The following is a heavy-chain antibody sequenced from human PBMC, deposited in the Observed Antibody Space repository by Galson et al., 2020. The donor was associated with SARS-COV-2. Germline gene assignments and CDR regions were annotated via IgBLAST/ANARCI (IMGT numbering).Heavy chain of an antibody. CDR1: GLTFSNTE. J-gene: IGHJ5*01. V-gene: IGHV3-48*03. Sequence: GGSLRLSCAASGLTFSNTEMNWVRQAPGKGLEWLSYISMSGITIYYADSVKGRFTISRDNTENSLYLQMNSLRAEDTGIYYCATGNVWFESWGQGTLVTVSS. D-gene: IGHD1-26*01. CDR3: ATGNVWFES. CDR2: ISMSGITI.